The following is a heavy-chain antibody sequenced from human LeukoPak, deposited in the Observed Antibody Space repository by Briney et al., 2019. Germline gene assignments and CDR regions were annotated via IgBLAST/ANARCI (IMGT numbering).Heavy chain of an antibody. CDR1: GGSFSGYY. CDR3: ARGWDFGPTVIPFDY. D-gene: IGHD3-3*01. J-gene: IGHJ4*02. V-gene: IGHV4-34*01. Sequence: SETLSLTCAVYGGSFSGYYWSWIRQPPGKGLEWIGEINHSGSTNYNPSLKSRVTISVDTSKNQFSLKLSSVTAADTAVYYCARGWDFGPTVIPFDYWGQGTLVTVSS. CDR2: INHSGST.